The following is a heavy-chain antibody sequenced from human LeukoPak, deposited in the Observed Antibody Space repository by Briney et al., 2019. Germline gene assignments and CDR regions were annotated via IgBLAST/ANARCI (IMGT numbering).Heavy chain of an antibody. J-gene: IGHJ5*01. CDR3: ARTAIAAAAFYNWFDS. V-gene: IGHV3-21*01. CDR1: GFTFSDYT. Sequence: GGSLGLSCAASGFTFSDYTMNWVRQTPGLAPEWVSSIHTSSDYVYYADSVKGRFISSRDNAKNSLYLQMNSLRAEDTAVYYCARTAIAAAAFYNWFDSWGQGTLVTVSS. D-gene: IGHD6-13*01. CDR2: IHTSSDYV.